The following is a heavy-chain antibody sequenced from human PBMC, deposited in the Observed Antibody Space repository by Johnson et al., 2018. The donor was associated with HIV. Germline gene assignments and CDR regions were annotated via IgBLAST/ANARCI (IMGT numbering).Heavy chain of an antibody. D-gene: IGHD3-22*01. J-gene: IGHJ3*01. CDR3: ARATYYYDTTGYLTRPRAFDL. V-gene: IGHV3-30*03. CDR1: GFTFTNYG. CDR2: MSYDGSTT. Sequence: QEQLVESGGGVVQPGRSLRLSCAASGFTFTNYGMHWVRQAPGKGLQWVAVMSYDGSTTYYADSVKGRFTISRDNAKNSLYLQMNSLRPEDTALYYCARATYYYDTTGYLTRPRAFDLWGQGTMVTVS.